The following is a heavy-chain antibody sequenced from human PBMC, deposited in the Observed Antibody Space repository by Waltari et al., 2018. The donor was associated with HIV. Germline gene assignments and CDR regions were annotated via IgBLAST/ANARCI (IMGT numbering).Heavy chain of an antibody. CDR3: ARLDWPSQNFAD. CDR1: RSTFGRRW. D-gene: IGHD3-9*01. CDR2: IKEDATET. J-gene: IGHJ4*02. V-gene: IGHV3-7*01. Sequence: EVHLVEFGGGLVQPGGSLRLSCAPSRSTFGRRWIPWAPQAPVKGLEWVANIKEDATETFYMDSVRGRFTISRDNARNSLFLQMTSLTVEDTAMYFCARLDWPSQNFADWGQGTLVTVSS.